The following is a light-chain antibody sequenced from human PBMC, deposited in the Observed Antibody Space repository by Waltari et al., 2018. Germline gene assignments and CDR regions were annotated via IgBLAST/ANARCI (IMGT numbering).Light chain of an antibody. Sequence: QSALAHPASVSGSPGQSITLSCTGTSPAVGAYDYVSWYQQHPGKAPRLIIYDVNHRPSGLPDRFSGSKSGNTASLSISGLQAEDEADYYCNSFTTSFTFVFGTGTKVTVL. CDR2: DVN. CDR3: NSFTTSFTFV. J-gene: IGLJ1*01. V-gene: IGLV2-14*03. CDR1: SPAVGAYDY.